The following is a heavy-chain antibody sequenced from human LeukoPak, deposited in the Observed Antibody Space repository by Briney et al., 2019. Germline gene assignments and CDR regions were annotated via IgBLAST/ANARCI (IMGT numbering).Heavy chain of an antibody. V-gene: IGHV3-21*01. D-gene: IGHD5-18*01. CDR1: GFTFSSYG. Sequence: PGGSLRLSCAASGFTFSSYGMSWVRQVPGKGLEWVSTISRNSNYIYYADSVKGRFTISRDNAKNSLYLQMNSLRAEDTAVYSCARDKTRGLGYSYSKSGNYFDYWGQGTLVTVSS. CDR3: ARDKTRGLGYSYSKSGNYFDY. J-gene: IGHJ4*02. CDR2: ISRNSNYI.